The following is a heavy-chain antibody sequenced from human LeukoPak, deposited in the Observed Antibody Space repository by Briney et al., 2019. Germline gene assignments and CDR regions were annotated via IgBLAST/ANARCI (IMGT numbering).Heavy chain of an antibody. V-gene: IGHV3-66*01. CDR3: ARDPRIAARQDGY. Sequence: GGSLRLSCAASGFTVSSNYMSWVRQAPGKGLEWVSVIYSGGSTYYADSVKGRFTISRDNSKNTLYLQMNSLRAEDTAVYYCARDPRIAARQDGYWGQGTLVTVSS. D-gene: IGHD6-6*01. CDR1: GFTVSSNY. CDR2: IYSGGST. J-gene: IGHJ4*02.